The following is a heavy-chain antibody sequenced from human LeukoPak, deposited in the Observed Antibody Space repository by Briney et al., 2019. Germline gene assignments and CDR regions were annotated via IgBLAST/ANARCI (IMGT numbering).Heavy chain of an antibody. D-gene: IGHD3-3*01. CDR1: GGSISSYY. V-gene: IGHV4-4*07. Sequence: SETLSLTCTVSGGSISSYYWSWIRQPAGKGLEWIGRIYTSGSTNYNPSLKSRVTMSVDTSNNQFSLKLSSVTAADTAVYYCAREELGWVRMMSGYYFDYWGQGTLVTVSS. J-gene: IGHJ4*02. CDR2: IYTSGST. CDR3: AREELGWVRMMSGYYFDY.